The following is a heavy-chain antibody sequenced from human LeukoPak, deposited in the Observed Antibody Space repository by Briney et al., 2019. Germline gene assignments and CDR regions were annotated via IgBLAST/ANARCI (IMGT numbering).Heavy chain of an antibody. J-gene: IGHJ6*02. CDR3: AKVYDAPSSGYYYEDYYYYYGMDV. CDR2: ISGSGGST. CDR1: GFIFRTYA. V-gene: IGHV3-23*01. Sequence: PGGSLRLSCAASGFIFRTYAMSWVRQAPGTGLEWVSAISGSGGSTYYADSVKGRFTISRDNSKNTLYLQMNSLRAEDTAVYYCAKVYDAPSSGYYYEDYYYYYGMDVWGQGTTVTVSS. D-gene: IGHD3-22*01.